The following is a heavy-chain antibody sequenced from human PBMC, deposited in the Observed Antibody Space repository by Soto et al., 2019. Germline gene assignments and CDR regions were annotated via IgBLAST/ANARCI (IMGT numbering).Heavy chain of an antibody. CDR3: AKSRGALAEYYYYGMDV. Sequence: EVQLLESGGGLVQPGGSLRLSCAASGLTFSSYAMTWVRQAPGKGLEWVSGINLSGTGTYYADSVKGRFTISRDNSKNTLYLQMNSLRAEDTAVYYCAKSRGALAEYYYYGMDVWGQGTTVTVSS. V-gene: IGHV3-23*01. CDR2: INLSGTGT. D-gene: IGHD3-3*02. J-gene: IGHJ6*02. CDR1: GLTFSSYA.